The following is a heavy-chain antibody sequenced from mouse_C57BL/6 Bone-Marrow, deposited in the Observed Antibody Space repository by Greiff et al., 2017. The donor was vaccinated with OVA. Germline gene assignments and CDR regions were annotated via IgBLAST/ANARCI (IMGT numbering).Heavy chain of an antibody. CDR3: ARCWDGYFDV. CDR2: IDPSDSET. J-gene: IGHJ1*03. D-gene: IGHD4-1*01. CDR1: GYTFTSYW. V-gene: IGHV1-52*01. Sequence: VKLQQPGAELVRPGSSVKLSCKASGYTFTSYWMHWVKQRPIQGLEWIGNIDPSDSETHYNQKFKDKATLTVDKSSSTAYMQLSSLTSEDSAVYYCARCWDGYFDVWGTGTTVTVSS.